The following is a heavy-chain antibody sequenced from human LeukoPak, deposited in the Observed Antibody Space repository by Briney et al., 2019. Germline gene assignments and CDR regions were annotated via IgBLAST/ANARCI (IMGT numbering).Heavy chain of an antibody. CDR2: MNPSSGNT. CDR1: GYTFTIYD. V-gene: IGHV1-8*01. CDR3: ARGPVEAVFGVSTED. Sequence: ASVNVSFKASGYTFTIYDINWVRQATGQGLEWMGWMNPSSGNTGYAQKFQGRVSMTRDTSISTAYMELSSLRSEDTAVYYCARGPVEAVFGVSTEDWGQGTTVTVSS. J-gene: IGHJ6*02. D-gene: IGHD3-10*02.